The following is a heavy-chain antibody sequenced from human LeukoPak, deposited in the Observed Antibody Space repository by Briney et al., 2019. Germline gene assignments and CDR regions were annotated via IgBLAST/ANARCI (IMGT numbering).Heavy chain of an antibody. V-gene: IGHV4-34*01. CDR2: INHSGST. Sequence: SETLSLTCAVYGVSFSGYYWSWIRQPPGKGLEWIGEINHSGSTNYNPSLKSRVTISVDTSKNQFSLKLSSVTAADTAVYYCARGRGGSYYYYYYMDVWGKGTTVTVSS. CDR3: ARGRGGSYYYYYYMDV. D-gene: IGHD1-26*01. J-gene: IGHJ6*03. CDR1: GVSFSGYY.